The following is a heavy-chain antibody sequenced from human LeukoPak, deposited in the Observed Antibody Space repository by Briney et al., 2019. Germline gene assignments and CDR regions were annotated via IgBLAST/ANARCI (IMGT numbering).Heavy chain of an antibody. J-gene: IGHJ4*02. D-gene: IGHD5-18*01. CDR2: ISSSSSYI. CDR1: GFTFSSYS. V-gene: IGHV3-21*01. CDR3: ARDPGHSYGHDY. Sequence: GGSLRLSCAASGFTFSSYSMNWVRQAPGKGLEWVSSISSSSSYIYYADSVKGRFTISRDNAKNSLYLQMNSLRAEDTAVYYCARDPGHSYGHDYWGQGTLVTVSS.